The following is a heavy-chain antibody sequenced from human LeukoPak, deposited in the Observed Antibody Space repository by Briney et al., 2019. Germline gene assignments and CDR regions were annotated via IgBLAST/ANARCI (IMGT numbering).Heavy chain of an antibody. D-gene: IGHD1-14*01. V-gene: IGHV1-18*01. Sequence: ASVKVSCKASGYTFTSYGISWVRQAPGQGLEWMGWISAYNGNTNYAQKLQGRVTMTTDTSTSTAYMELRSLRSDDTAVYYCARGARTGYYYYYYMDVWGKGTTVTISS. CDR3: ARGARTGYYYYYYMDV. CDR1: GYTFTSYG. J-gene: IGHJ6*03. CDR2: ISAYNGNT.